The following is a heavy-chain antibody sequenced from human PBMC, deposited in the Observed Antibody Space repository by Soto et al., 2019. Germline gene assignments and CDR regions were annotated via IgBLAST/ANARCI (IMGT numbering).Heavy chain of an antibody. CDR1: GYTFTTYG. CDR2: ISGYNGHT. D-gene: IGHD3-16*01. V-gene: IGHV1-18*01. J-gene: IGHJ6*02. Sequence: QVQLVQSGAEVRKPGASVQVSCKASGYTFTTYGISWVRQAPGQWLEWMGGISGYNGHTKYAQKFQGRVTMTTDTSKSTVYMDLRRLRSDDTAVYYCAREGEMPYYYYGLDVWGQGTTVTVSS. CDR3: AREGEMPYYYYGLDV.